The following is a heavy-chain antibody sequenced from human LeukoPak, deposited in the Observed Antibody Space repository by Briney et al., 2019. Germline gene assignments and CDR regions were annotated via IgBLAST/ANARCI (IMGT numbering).Heavy chain of an antibody. V-gene: IGHV3-30*18. J-gene: IGHJ6*02. D-gene: IGHD2-15*01. CDR1: GFTFSTYA. CDR2: ISYDGSTK. Sequence: GGSLRLSCAASGFTFSTYAIHWVRQAPGKGPEWVEVISYDGSTKYYADSAKGRFTISRDNSKNTMYLQMDSLRPEDTAVFYCAKAYCTAGSCYGRYYYGMDVWGQGTTVTVSS. CDR3: AKAYCTAGSCYGRYYYGMDV.